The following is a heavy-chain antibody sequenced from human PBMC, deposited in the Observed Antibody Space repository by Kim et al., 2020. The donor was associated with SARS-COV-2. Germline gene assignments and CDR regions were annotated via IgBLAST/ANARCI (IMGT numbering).Heavy chain of an antibody. D-gene: IGHD3-10*01. J-gene: IGHJ6*02. CDR2: ITGNGDAT. CDR1: GFTFSSYA. V-gene: IGHV3-23*01. Sequence: GGSLRLSCAASGFTFSSYAMSWVRQAPGKGLEWVSGITGNGDATYDGESVRGRFTISRDSSKRTLYLQMNTLRPEDTAVYYYGKGVHGYYYYGMDVWGQGTTVTVSS. CDR3: GKGVHGYYYYGMDV.